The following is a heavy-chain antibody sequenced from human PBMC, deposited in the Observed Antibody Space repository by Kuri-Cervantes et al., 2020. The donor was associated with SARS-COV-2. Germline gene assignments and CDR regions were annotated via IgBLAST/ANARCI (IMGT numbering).Heavy chain of an antibody. CDR1: GYTFTGYY. D-gene: IGHD2-2*01. CDR2: INPNSGGT. Sequence: ASVKVSCKASGYTFTGYYMHWVRQAPGQGLEWMGWINPNSGGTNYAQKFQGRVTMTRDTSISTACMELSRLRSDDTAVYYCARERREYQLLCDAFDIWGQGTMVTVSS. J-gene: IGHJ3*02. CDR3: ARERREYQLLCDAFDI. V-gene: IGHV1-2*02.